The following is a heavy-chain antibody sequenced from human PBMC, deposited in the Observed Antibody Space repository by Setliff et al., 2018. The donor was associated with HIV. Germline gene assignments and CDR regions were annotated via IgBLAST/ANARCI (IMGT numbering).Heavy chain of an antibody. CDR3: ARLQDSSGYYRY. V-gene: IGHV4-59*08. Sequence: TSETLSLTCTVSGGSISSYYWTWIRQPPGKGLEWIGYIYYSGTTNYNPSLRSRVTISVDTSKNQFSLKLSSVTAADTAVYYCARLQDSSGYYRYWGQGTLVTVSS. D-gene: IGHD3-22*01. CDR1: GGSISSYY. CDR2: IYYSGTT. J-gene: IGHJ4*02.